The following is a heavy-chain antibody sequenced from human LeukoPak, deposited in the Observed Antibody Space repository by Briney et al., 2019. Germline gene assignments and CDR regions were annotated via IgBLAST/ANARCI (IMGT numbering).Heavy chain of an antibody. V-gene: IGHV4-59*01. J-gene: IGHJ4*02. CDR3: ARVGSGGADY. CDR2: IYYGGST. D-gene: IGHD2-21*01. Sequence: SETLSLTCTVSGGSISSYYWSWIRQPPGKGLEWIGYIYYGGSTNYDPSLKSRVTISVDTSKNQFSLKLSSVTAADTAVYYCARVGSGGADYWGQGTLVTVSS. CDR1: GGSISSYY.